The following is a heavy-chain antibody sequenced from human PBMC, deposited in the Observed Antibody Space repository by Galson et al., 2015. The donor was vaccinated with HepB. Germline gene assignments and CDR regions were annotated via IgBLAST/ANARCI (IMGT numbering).Heavy chain of an antibody. CDR2: IHEDGSEK. CDR3: ASGLVDL. Sequence: SLRLSCAASGFNFSGYWMNWVRQAPGKGLEWVADIHEDGSEKYYVDSVKGRFTISRDNAKKSLYLQMHSLRAEDTGVYYCASGLVDLWGQGTTVTVSS. CDR1: GFNFSGYW. V-gene: IGHV3-7*03. J-gene: IGHJ6*02.